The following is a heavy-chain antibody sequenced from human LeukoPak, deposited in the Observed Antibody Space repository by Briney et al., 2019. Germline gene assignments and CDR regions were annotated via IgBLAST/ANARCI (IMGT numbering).Heavy chain of an antibody. V-gene: IGHV1-18*01. D-gene: IGHD3-10*01. CDR1: GYTFTSYG. J-gene: IGHJ6*02. Sequence: EASVKVSCKASGYTFTSYGISWVRQAPGQGLEWMGWISAYNGNTNYAQKLQGRVTMTTDTSTSTAYMELRSLRSDDTAVYYCARDSITMVRGYMDVWGQGTTVTVS. CDR3: ARDSITMVRGYMDV. CDR2: ISAYNGNT.